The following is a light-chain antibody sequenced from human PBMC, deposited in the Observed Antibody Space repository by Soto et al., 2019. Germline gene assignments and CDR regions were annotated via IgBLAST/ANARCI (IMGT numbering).Light chain of an antibody. CDR3: QQYGSSPPIT. V-gene: IGKV3-20*01. Sequence: EIVLTQTTGTLSLSPGERATLSCRSVQSVSSSYLAWYQQKPGQAPRLLIYGASSRATGIPDRFSGSGSGTDFTLTISRLEPEDFAVYYCQQYGSSPPITFGQGT. J-gene: IGKJ5*01. CDR2: GAS. CDR1: QSVSSSY.